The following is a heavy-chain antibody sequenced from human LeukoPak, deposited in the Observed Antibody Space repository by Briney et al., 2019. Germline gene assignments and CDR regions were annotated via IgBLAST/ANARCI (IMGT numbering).Heavy chain of an antibody. V-gene: IGHV3-21*01. CDR1: GFTFTNYR. CDR3: ARENGDCADAFGI. D-gene: IGHD2-21*02. CDR2: ISSTSGYI. J-gene: IGHJ3*02. Sequence: GGSLRLSCAASGFTFTNYRMTWVRQAPGKGLEWVSSISSTSGYIFYADSVQGRFTISRDNAKSSLYLQMNSLRAEDTAVYYCARENGDCADAFGIWGQGTMVTVSS.